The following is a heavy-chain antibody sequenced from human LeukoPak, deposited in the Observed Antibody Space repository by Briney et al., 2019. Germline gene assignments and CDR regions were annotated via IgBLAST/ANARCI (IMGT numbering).Heavy chain of an antibody. V-gene: IGHV3-53*01. CDR2: VFSDGRT. Sequence: GGSPRLSCAASGITVNTNYMSWVRQAPGKGLEWVSNVFSDGRTFYADSVKGRFTISRDSSKNSIFLQMNSLRAGDTAVYYCARGDFDYWDQGTLVTVSS. CDR3: ARGDFDY. J-gene: IGHJ4*02. CDR1: GITVNTNY.